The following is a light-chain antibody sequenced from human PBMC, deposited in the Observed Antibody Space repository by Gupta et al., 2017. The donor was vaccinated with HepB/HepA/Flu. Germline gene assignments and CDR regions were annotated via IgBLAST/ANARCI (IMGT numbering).Light chain of an antibody. CDR1: SSDVGGHNY. V-gene: IGLV2-14*03. CDR3: SSYTSSGTLV. CDR2: DVT. J-gene: IGLJ2*01. Sequence: QSALTQPASVSGSPGQSITISCTGTSSDVGGHNYVSWYQQHPGRPPKLMIYDVTDRPSGVSHRFSGSKSANSASLTISGLQADDEADYFCSSYTSSGTLVFGGGTKLTVL.